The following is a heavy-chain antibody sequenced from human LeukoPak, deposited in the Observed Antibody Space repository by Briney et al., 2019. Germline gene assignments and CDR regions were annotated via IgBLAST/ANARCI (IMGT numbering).Heavy chain of an antibody. CDR2: ISSSGSSI. D-gene: IGHD3-22*01. J-gene: IGHJ3*02. V-gene: IGHV3-11*01. CDR1: GFIFSDYY. Sequence: GGSLRLSCAASGFIFSDYYMSWIRQAPGKGLEWVSYISSSGSSIYYADSVKGRFTISRDNAKDSLYLQMNSLRSEDTAVYYCAAGNLNMMLGAFDIWGQGTMVTVSS. CDR3: AAGNLNMMLGAFDI.